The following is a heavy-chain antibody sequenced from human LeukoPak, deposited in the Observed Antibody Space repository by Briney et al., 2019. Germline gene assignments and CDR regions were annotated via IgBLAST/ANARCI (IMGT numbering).Heavy chain of an antibody. CDR1: GGSLSNYY. D-gene: IGHD3-10*02. Sequence: PSETLSLTCAVYGGSLSNYYWSWVRQPPGKGLEWIGEITHSGRTNYNPSLKSRVTISLDTSKNQFSLRLTSVAAADTAVYYCAPIFGGSSDFDSCSQGILVTVSS. V-gene: IGHV4-34*01. CDR3: APIFGGSSDFDS. CDR2: ITHSGRT. J-gene: IGHJ4*02.